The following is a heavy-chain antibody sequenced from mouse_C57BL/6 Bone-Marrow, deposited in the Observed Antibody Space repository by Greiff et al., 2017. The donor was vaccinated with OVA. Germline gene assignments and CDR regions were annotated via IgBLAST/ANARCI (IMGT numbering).Heavy chain of an antibody. V-gene: IGHV1-82*01. CDR1: GYAFSSSW. J-gene: IGHJ3*01. D-gene: IGHD1-1*01. Sequence: QVQLQQSGPELVKPGASVKISCKASGYAFSSSWMHWVKQRPGQGLEWIGRIYPGDGDTNYNGKFKGKATLTADKSSSTAYMQLSSLTSEDSAVYSCASPDYYGSSPSWFAYWGQGTLVTVSA. CDR2: IYPGDGDT. CDR3: ASPDYYGSSPSWFAY.